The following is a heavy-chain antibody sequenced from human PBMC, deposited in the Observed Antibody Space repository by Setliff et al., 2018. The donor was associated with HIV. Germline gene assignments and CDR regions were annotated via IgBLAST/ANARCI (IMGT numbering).Heavy chain of an antibody. Sequence: PGGSLRLSCAASGFSLADVWMHWVRQAPGRGLEWVGRTKRKSDGETTDYAAPVKGRFTISRDDSINTLYVQMNGLKSEDTAIYYCSTDLPSSGFFPDYWGQGTLVTVSS. J-gene: IGHJ4*02. V-gene: IGHV3-15*07. CDR1: GFSLADVW. D-gene: IGHD6-19*01. CDR2: TKRKSDGETT. CDR3: STDLPSSGFFPDY.